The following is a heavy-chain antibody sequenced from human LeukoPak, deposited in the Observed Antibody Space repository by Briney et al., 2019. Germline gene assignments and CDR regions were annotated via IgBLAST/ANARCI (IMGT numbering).Heavy chain of an antibody. D-gene: IGHD7-27*01. CDR1: GFTFSSYG. V-gene: IGHV3-30*03. CDR2: ISYDGSNK. Sequence: PGRSLRLSCAASGFTFSSYGMHWVRQAPGKGLEWVAVISYDGSNKYYADSVKGRFTISRDNSKNTLYLQMNSLRAEDTAVYYCARDPYGEKNWFDPWGQGTLVTVPS. J-gene: IGHJ5*01. CDR3: ARDPYGEKNWFDP.